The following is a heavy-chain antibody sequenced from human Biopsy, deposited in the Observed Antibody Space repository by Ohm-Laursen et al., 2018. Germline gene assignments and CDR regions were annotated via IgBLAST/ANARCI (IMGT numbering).Heavy chain of an antibody. Sequence: SLRLSCAASGFTFSTYWMNGVRQAPGKGLEWVANIKRDGSQSNHADSVKGRFTISRDNAKNSLYLQMNSLRAEDTAVYYCTRDTTYYAGTTYYDALDVWGQGTTVTVSS. CDR1: GFTFSTYW. CDR2: IKRDGSQS. V-gene: IGHV3-7*01. CDR3: TRDTTYYAGTTYYDALDV. J-gene: IGHJ3*01. D-gene: IGHD2/OR15-2a*01.